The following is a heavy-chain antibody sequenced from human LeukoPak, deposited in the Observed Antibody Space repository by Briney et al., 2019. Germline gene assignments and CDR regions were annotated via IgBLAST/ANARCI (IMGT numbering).Heavy chain of an antibody. J-gene: IGHJ6*02. CDR3: AQTRMSYYYYGMDV. CDR1: GFTFSSYA. Sequence: GGSLRLSCAASGFTFSSYAMTWARQAPGKGLEWSSAISGSGGSTYYADSVKGRFTISRDNSKNMLYLQMNSLRAEDTAVYYCAQTRMSYYYYGMDVWGQGTTVTVSS. D-gene: IGHD2-8*01. CDR2: ISGSGGST. V-gene: IGHV3-23*01.